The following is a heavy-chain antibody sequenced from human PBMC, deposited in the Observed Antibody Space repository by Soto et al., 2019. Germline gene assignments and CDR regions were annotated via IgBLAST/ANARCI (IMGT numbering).Heavy chain of an antibody. Sequence: TVSGGSISSSSYYWGWIRQPPGKGLEWIGSIYYSGSTYYNPSLKSRVTISVDTSKNQFSLKLSSVTAADTAVYYCARLDLSYYYDSSGYGGNWFDPWGQGTLVTVSS. CDR2: IYYSGST. CDR3: ARLDLSYYYDSSGYGGNWFDP. V-gene: IGHV4-39*01. D-gene: IGHD3-22*01. J-gene: IGHJ5*02. CDR1: GGSISSSSYY.